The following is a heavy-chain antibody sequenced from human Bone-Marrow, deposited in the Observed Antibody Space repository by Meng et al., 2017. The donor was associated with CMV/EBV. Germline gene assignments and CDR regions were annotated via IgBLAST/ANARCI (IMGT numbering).Heavy chain of an antibody. V-gene: IGHV3-30*04. CDR3: ARVVEYCGGDCSGLGMDV. Sequence: GESLKISCAASGFTFSSYAMHWVRQAPGKGLEWVAVIWYDGSNKYYADSVKGRFTISRDNSKNTLYLQMNSLRVEDTAVYYCARVVEYCGGDCSGLGMDVWGQGTPVTVSS. J-gene: IGHJ6*02. CDR1: GFTFSSYA. D-gene: IGHD2-21*01. CDR2: IWYDGSNK.